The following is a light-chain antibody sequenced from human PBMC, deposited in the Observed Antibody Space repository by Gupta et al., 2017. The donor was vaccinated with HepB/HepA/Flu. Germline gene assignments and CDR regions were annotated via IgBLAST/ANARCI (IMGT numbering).Light chain of an antibody. CDR3: QQRSDWPLT. J-gene: IGKJ4*01. Sequence: ELVLTQSPATMSLSPGERDTLSCRASHSARTYLAWYQQKPGQAPRLLIYDSSNRATGIPARFSGSGSGTDFTLTISSLEPEDFGVYYCQQRSDWPLTFGGGTKVEIK. CDR2: DSS. V-gene: IGKV3-11*01. CDR1: HSARTY.